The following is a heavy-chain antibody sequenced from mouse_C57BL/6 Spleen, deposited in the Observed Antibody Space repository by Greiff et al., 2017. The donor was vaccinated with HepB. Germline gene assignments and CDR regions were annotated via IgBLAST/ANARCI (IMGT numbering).Heavy chain of an antibody. V-gene: IGHV3-6*01. D-gene: IGHD2-3*01. Sequence: EVQRVESGPGLVKPSQSLSLTCSVTGYSITSGYYWNWIRQFPGNKLEWMGYISYDGSNNYNPSLKNRISITRDTSKNQFFLKLNSVTTEDTATYYCARGGGYYEDPWFAYWGQGTLVTVSA. CDR1: GYSITSGYY. CDR2: ISYDGSN. CDR3: ARGGGYYEDPWFAY. J-gene: IGHJ3*01.